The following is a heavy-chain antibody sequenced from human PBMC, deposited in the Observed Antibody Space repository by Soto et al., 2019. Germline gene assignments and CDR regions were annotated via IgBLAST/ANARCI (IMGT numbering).Heavy chain of an antibody. V-gene: IGHV5-10-1*01. D-gene: IGHD3-16*01. CDR2: IDPSDSYT. CDR3: ARIGGEGKGGYYVMDV. J-gene: IGHJ6*02. CDR1: GYDFTNSW. Sequence: GESLKISCKGSGYDFTNSWISWVRQMPGKGLEWMGRIDPSDSYTNYSPSFQGHVTISSDKSISTAYLQWSSLKASDTAIYYCARIGGEGKGGYYVMDVWGQGTTVTVSS.